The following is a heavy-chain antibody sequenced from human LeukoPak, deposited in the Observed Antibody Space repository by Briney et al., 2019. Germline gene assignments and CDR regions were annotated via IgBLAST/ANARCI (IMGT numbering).Heavy chain of an antibody. Sequence: ASVKVSCKASGYTFTSYHMHWVRQAPGQGLEWTGIINPSGGTTNYAQKFQGRVTMTRDTSISTAYMELSRLRSDDTAVYYCARGTPAATRGRWFDPWGQGTLVTVSS. CDR1: GYTFTSYH. J-gene: IGHJ5*02. D-gene: IGHD2-2*01. CDR2: INPSGGTT. CDR3: ARGTPAATRGRWFDP. V-gene: IGHV1-46*01.